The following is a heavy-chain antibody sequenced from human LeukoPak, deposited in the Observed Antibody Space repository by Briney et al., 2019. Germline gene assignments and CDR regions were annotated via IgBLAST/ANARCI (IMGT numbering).Heavy chain of an antibody. CDR2: INHSGST. D-gene: IGHD3-3*01. CDR3: ARVKVAIFGVVIYYYYGMDV. Sequence: SETLSLTCAVYGGSFSGYYWSWIRQPPGKGLEWIGEINHSGSTNYNPSLKSRVTISVDTSKNQFSLKLSSVTAADTAVYYCARVKVAIFGVVIYYYYGMDVWGQGTTVTVSS. V-gene: IGHV4-34*01. J-gene: IGHJ6*02. CDR1: GGSFSGYY.